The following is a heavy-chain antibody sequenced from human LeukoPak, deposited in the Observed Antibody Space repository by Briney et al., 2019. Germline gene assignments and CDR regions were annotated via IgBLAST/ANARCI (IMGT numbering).Heavy chain of an antibody. CDR2: INPNSGGT. Sequence: ASVKVSSKASGYTFTGYYMHWVRQAPGQGLEWMGRINPNSGGTNYAQKFQGRVTMTRDTSISTAYMELSRLRSDDTAVYYCAMHNTAMDTVDYWGQGTLVTVSS. CDR3: AMHNTAMDTVDY. J-gene: IGHJ4*02. V-gene: IGHV1-2*06. D-gene: IGHD5-18*01. CDR1: GYTFTGYY.